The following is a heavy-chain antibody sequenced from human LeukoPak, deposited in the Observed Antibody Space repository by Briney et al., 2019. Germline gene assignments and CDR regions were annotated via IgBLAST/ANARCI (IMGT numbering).Heavy chain of an antibody. CDR1: GFTFDDYG. V-gene: IGHV3-7*05. J-gene: IGHJ4*02. D-gene: IGHD4-17*01. CDR2: IKQDGSEK. Sequence: AGGSLRLSCAASGFTFDDYGMNWVRQAPGRGLEWVANIKQDGSEKYYVDSVKGRFTISRDNAKNLLYLQMNSLRAEDTAVYYCARDYGDYANYFQYWGQGTLVTVSS. CDR3: ARDYGDYANYFQY.